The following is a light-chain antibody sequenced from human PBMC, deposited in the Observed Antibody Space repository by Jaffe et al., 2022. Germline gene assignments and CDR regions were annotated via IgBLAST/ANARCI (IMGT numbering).Light chain of an antibody. V-gene: IGLV3-21*02. J-gene: IGLJ3*02. CDR3: QVWDTTTDHHWV. CDR2: GDS. Sequence: SYVLTQPASVSVAPGQTAEITCGGEDIRYKSVHWYQQKPGQAPAVVVHGDSARPSGIPDRFSGSNSGNMATLTIVRVEVGDEADYYCQVWDTTTDHHWVFGGGTKLTVL. CDR1: DIRYKS.